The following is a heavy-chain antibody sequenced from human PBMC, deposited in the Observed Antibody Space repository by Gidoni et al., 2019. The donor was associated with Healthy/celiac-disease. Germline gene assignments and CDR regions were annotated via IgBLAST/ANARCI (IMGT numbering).Heavy chain of an antibody. CDR2: ISYDGSNK. CDR1: GFTFSSYA. J-gene: IGHJ4*02. V-gene: IGHV3-30-3*01. Sequence: QVQLVESGGGVVQPGRSLRLSCAASGFTFSSYAMHWVRQAPGKGLEWVAVISYDGSNKYYADSGKGRFTISRDNSKNTLYLQMNSLRAEDTAVYYCARGVGATDYWGQGTLVTVSS. CDR3: ARGVGATDY. D-gene: IGHD1-26*01.